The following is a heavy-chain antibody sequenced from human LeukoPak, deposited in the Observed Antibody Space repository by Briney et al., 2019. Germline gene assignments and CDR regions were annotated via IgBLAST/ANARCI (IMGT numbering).Heavy chain of an antibody. J-gene: IGHJ4*02. Sequence: PGGSLRLSCAASGFTFSSYAMSWVRQAPGKGLEWVSAISGSGGGTYYADSVKGRFTISRDNSKNTLYLQMNSLRAEDTAVYYCAKGQKEGTTVVTRFGYWGQGTLVTVSS. V-gene: IGHV3-23*01. CDR1: GFTFSSYA. CDR3: AKGQKEGTTVVTRFGY. D-gene: IGHD4-23*01. CDR2: ISGSGGGT.